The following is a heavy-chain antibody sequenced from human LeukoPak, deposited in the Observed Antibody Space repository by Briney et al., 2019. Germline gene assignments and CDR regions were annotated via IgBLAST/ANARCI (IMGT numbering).Heavy chain of an antibody. D-gene: IGHD2-8*02. CDR1: GGSISSYQ. CDR3: AGHHPRNTVDF. V-gene: IGHV4-59*08. J-gene: IGHJ4*02. Sequence: SETLSLTCTVSGGSISSYQWSWIRQPPGKGLEWIGYISYSGSTNYNPSLKSRVTISLDTSKNQFSLKLTSVTAADTAVYYCAGHHPRNTVDFWGQGTLVTVSS. CDR2: ISYSGST.